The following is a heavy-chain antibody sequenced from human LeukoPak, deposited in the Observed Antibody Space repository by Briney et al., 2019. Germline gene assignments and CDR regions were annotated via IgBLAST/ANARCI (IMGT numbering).Heavy chain of an antibody. J-gene: IGHJ4*02. Sequence: ASVKVSCKASGYTFTGYYMHWVRQAPRQGLEWMGWINPNSGGTNYAQKFQGRVTMTRDTSISTAYMELSRLRSDDTAVYYCARIPVGETLPYYFDYWGQGTLVTVSS. V-gene: IGHV1-2*02. CDR3: ARIPVGETLPYYFDY. CDR2: INPNSGGT. D-gene: IGHD3-10*01. CDR1: GYTFTGYY.